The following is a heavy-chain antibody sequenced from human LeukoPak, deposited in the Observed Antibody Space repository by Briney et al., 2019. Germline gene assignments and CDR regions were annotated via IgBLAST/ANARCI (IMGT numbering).Heavy chain of an antibody. Sequence: SETLSLTCTVSGGSISSSSYYWGWIRQPPGKGLEWIGEINHSGSTNYNPSLKSRVTISVDTSKNQFSLKLSSVTAADTAVYYCARGGPAYYYGSGYTRVYNWFDPWGQGTLVTVSS. CDR1: GGSISSSSYY. V-gene: IGHV4-39*07. J-gene: IGHJ5*02. CDR2: INHSGST. CDR3: ARGGPAYYYGSGYTRVYNWFDP. D-gene: IGHD3-10*01.